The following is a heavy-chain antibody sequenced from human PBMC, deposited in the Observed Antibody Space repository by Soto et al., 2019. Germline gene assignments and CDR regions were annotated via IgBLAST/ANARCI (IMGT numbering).Heavy chain of an antibody. CDR3: ARDDYSNYADYYNGMDV. CDR1: GGSISSYY. CDR2: IYYSGST. Sequence: SETLSLTCTVSGGSISSYYWSWIRQPPGKGPEWIGYIYYSGSTNYNPSLKSRVTISVDTSKNQFSLKLSSVTAADTAVYYCARDDYSNYADYYNGMDVWGQGTTVTVSS. V-gene: IGHV4-59*01. D-gene: IGHD4-4*01. J-gene: IGHJ6*02.